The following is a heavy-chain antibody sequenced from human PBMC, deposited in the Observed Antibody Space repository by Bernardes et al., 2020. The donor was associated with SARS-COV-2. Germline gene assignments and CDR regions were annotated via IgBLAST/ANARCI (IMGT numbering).Heavy chain of an antibody. J-gene: IGHJ4*02. Sequence: GGSLRLSCAASGFTFSSYAMSWVRQAPGKGLEWVSGVRGSAVTTFYADSVKGRFTISRDNSKNTLCLQMNSLRAEDTAVYYCAKGFFDYSSSTHDYWGQGTLVTVSS. CDR3: AKGFFDYSSSTHDY. CDR2: VRGSAVTT. V-gene: IGHV3-23*01. D-gene: IGHD6-6*01. CDR1: GFTFSSYA.